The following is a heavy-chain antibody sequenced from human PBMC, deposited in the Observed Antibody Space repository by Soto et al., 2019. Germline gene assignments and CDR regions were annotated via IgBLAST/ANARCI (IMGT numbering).Heavy chain of an antibody. V-gene: IGHV6-1*01. CDR1: GDSVSSNDAV. Sequence: QVQLQQSGPGLVKPSQTLSLTCAISGDSVSSNDAVWNWIRQSPSRCLEWLGRTYYRSIVQTEYAVSVKGRMTINPDASKNLFSLQLNFVTPEDTAMFYCARLVGNSWLDHWGQGTLVTVSA. J-gene: IGHJ5*02. D-gene: IGHD6-6*01. CDR3: ARLVGNSWLDH. CDR2: TYYRSIVQT.